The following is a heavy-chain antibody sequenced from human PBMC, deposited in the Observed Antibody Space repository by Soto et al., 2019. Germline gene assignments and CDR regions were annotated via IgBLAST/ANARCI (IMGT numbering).Heavy chain of an antibody. V-gene: IGHV4-39*01. J-gene: IGHJ4*02. CDR2: IYYSGST. Sequence: SETLSLTCTVSGGSISISSYYWGWIRQPPGKGLEWIGSIYYSGSTCYNPSLKSRVTISVDTSKNQFSLKLSSVTAADTAVYYCARLDYYDSSGYYFDYWGQGTLVTVSS. CDR1: GGSISISSYY. CDR3: ARLDYYDSSGYYFDY. D-gene: IGHD3-22*01.